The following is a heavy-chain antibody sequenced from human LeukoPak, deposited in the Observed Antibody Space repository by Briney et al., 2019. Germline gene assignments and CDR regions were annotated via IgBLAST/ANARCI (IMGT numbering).Heavy chain of an antibody. Sequence: SETLSLTCTVSGGSISSGDYYWTWIRQPPGKGLEGIGYIYYSGSTHYNPSLKSRFSISVDTAKNQFSLNLSSVTAADTAVYYCARDQNKYDSSGYYYYQYGMDVWGQGTTVTVSS. V-gene: IGHV4-30-4*01. CDR1: GGSISSGDYY. J-gene: IGHJ6*02. CDR2: IYYSGST. CDR3: ARDQNKYDSSGYYYYQYGMDV. D-gene: IGHD3-22*01.